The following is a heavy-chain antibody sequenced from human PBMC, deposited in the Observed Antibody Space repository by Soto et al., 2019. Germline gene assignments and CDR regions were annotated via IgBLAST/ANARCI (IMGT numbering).Heavy chain of an antibody. CDR1: GFIFSSYD. Sequence: GSLRLSCAASGFIFSSYDMHWVRQAPGKGLEWVSVIGPAGDTFYPGSVKGRFTISRENAKNSLYLQMNSLRAGDTAVYYCARGFYFSASDGRGLGWFDFWAKGTTVTVSS. CDR3: ARGFYFSASDGRGLGWFDF. CDR2: IGPAGDT. J-gene: IGHJ6*04. V-gene: IGHV3-13*01. D-gene: IGHD3-3*01.